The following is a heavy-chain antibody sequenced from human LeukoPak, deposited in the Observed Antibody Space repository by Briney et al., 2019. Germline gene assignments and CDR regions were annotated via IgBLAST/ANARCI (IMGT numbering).Heavy chain of an antibody. V-gene: IGHV3-23*01. D-gene: IGHD3-22*01. CDR2: ISGSGGST. CDR1: GFTFSSYA. CDR3: AKEGDYYDSSGYSEGHFDY. Sequence: GGSLRLSCAASGFTFSSYAMSWVRQAPGKGLEWVSAISGSGGSTYYADSVKGRFTISRDNSKNTLYLQMNSLRPEDTAVYYCAKEGDYYDSSGYSEGHFDYWGQGTLVTVSS. J-gene: IGHJ4*02.